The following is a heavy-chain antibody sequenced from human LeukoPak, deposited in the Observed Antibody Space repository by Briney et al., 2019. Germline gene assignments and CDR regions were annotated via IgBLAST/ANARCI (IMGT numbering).Heavy chain of an antibody. CDR1: GGSISSSNYY. V-gene: IGHV4-39*01. CDR2: IYYSGST. D-gene: IGHD2-15*01. Sequence: PSETLSLTCTVSGGSISSSNYYWVWIRQPPGKGLEWIGSIYYSGSTFYNPSLRSRVTISVDTSKNQFSLKLRSVTAADTAVYYCARGYCSGGSCFYFDYWGQGTLVTVSS. J-gene: IGHJ4*02. CDR3: ARGYCSGGSCFYFDY.